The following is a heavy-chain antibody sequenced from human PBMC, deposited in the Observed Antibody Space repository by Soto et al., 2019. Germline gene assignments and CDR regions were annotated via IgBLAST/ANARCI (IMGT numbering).Heavy chain of an antibody. CDR1: GYTFTSYA. Sequence: GASVKVSCKASGYTFTSYAMHWVRQAPGQRLEWMGWINAYNGNTKYSQKLQGRVTMTTDTSTSTAYMELRSLRSDDTAVYYCARRNYDSSGYIGFDPWGQGTLVTVSS. CDR3: ARRNYDSSGYIGFDP. CDR2: INAYNGNT. V-gene: IGHV1-3*01. D-gene: IGHD3-22*01. J-gene: IGHJ5*02.